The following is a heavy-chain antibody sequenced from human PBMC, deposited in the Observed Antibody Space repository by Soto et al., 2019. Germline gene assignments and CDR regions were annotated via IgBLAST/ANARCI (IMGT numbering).Heavy chain of an antibody. V-gene: IGHV3-21*01. CDR1: GFTFNTYS. J-gene: IGHJ6*02. Sequence: GGSLRLSCAASGFTFNTYSMNWVRQAPGKGLEWVSFISSRNSFIYYADSVRGRFTISRDNAKNSVFLQMNSLRVEDTAVYHCARDPAGSTRPYYYGMDVWGQGTTVTVSS. D-gene: IGHD2-2*01. CDR2: ISSRNSFI. CDR3: ARDPAGSTRPYYYGMDV.